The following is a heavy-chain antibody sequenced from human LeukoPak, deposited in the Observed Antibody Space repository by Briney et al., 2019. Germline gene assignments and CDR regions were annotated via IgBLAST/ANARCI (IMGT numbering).Heavy chain of an antibody. V-gene: IGHV4-61*02. Sequence: SQTLSLTCTVSGGSISSGSYYWSWIRQPAGKGLEWIGRIYTSGSTNYNPSLKSRVTISVDTTKNQFSLKLSSVTAADTAVYYCARDRGYSGSHWYFDLWGRGTLVTVSS. D-gene: IGHD1-26*01. CDR2: IYTSGST. CDR1: GGSISSGSYY. CDR3: ARDRGYSGSHWYFDL. J-gene: IGHJ2*01.